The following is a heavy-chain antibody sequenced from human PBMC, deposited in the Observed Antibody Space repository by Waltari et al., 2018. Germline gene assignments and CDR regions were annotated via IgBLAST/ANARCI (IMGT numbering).Heavy chain of an antibody. CDR1: GFTFSSYG. CDR2: IRYDGSNK. V-gene: IGHV3-30*02. D-gene: IGHD5-18*01. Sequence: QVQLVESGGGVVQPGGSLRLSCAASGFTFSSYGMHWVRQAPGKGLEWVAFIRYDGSNKYYADSVKGRFTISRDNSKNTLYLQMNSLRAEDTAVYYCAKEDSYGYYYYMDVWGKGTTVTISS. J-gene: IGHJ6*03. CDR3: AKEDSYGYYYYMDV.